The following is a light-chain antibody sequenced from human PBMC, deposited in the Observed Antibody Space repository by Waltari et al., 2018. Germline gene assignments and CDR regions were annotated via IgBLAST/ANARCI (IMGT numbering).Light chain of an antibody. J-gene: IGLJ2*01. CDR1: SLRRYY. V-gene: IGLV3-19*01. CDR3: HSRETFSTRL. CDR2: GPD. Sequence: SSDLTQDPSLSVALGQTVRITCQGDSLRRYYASWYQHRPGQAPIPVLYGPDNRPSGIPDRFSCSTSGNTSSLTITGAQAEYEADYYCHSRETFSTRLFGGGTRLTV.